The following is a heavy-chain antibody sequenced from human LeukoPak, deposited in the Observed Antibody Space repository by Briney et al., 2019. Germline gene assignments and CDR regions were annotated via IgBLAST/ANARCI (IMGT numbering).Heavy chain of an antibody. V-gene: IGHV4-30-4*08. Sequence: SETLSLTCTVSGGSISSGDYYWGWIRQPPGKGLEWIGYIYYSGSTYYNPSLTSRVTILVDTSKNQFSLKLSSVTAADPAVYYCARTNPTYYDFWSGYTDYYYYYYMDVWGKGTTVTVSS. CDR3: ARTNPTYYDFWSGYTDYYYYYYMDV. J-gene: IGHJ6*03. CDR2: IYYSGST. CDR1: GGSISSGDYY. D-gene: IGHD3-3*01.